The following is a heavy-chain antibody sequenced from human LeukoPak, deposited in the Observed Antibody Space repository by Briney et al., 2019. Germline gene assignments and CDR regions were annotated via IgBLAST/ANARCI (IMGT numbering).Heavy chain of an antibody. J-gene: IGHJ5*02. CDR3: ARVVVVWFDP. V-gene: IGHV3-21*01. CDR2: ISGSGSDI. CDR1: GFSFSSYA. Sequence: GGSLRLSCAASGFSFSSYAMNWVRQAPGKGLDWVSAISGSGSDIYYADSVRGRFTISRDNAKNSLYLQMNCLRAEDTAVYYCARVVVVWFDPWGQGTLVTVSS.